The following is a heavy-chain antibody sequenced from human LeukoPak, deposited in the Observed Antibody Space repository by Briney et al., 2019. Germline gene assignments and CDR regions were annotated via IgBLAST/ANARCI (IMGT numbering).Heavy chain of an antibody. CDR2: ISGDGGRT. D-gene: IGHD2-2*01. Sequence: GGSLRLSCAASGFTFSSYAMSWVRQAPGKGLEWVSIISGDGGRTYSADSVKGRFTVSRDNSKNTLYLQMNSLRVEDTAVYYCTRDHITSWQIDFWGQGTMVTVSS. J-gene: IGHJ4*02. CDR3: TRDHITSWQIDF. CDR1: GFTFSSYA. V-gene: IGHV3-23*01.